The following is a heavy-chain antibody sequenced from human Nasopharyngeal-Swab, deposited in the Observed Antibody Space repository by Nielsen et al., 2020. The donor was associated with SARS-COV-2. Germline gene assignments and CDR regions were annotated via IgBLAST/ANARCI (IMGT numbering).Heavy chain of an antibody. CDR3: ARDFPFGGDVVY. J-gene: IGHJ4*02. V-gene: IGHV3-33*01. Sequence: GESLKISCAASGFTFSSYGMHWVRQAPGKGLEWVAVIWYEGSNKYYADSVKGRFTISRDNSKNTLYLQMNSLRAEDTAVYYCARDFPFGGDVVYWGQGTLVTVSS. CDR2: IWYEGSNK. CDR1: GFTFSSYG. D-gene: IGHD3-10*01.